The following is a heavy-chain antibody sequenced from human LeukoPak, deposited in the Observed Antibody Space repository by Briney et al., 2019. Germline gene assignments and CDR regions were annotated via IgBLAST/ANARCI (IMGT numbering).Heavy chain of an antibody. J-gene: IGHJ5*02. CDR1: GFTFNDYY. CDR2: INIGGTNT. Sequence: GGSLRLSCAASGFTFNDYYMSWIRQPPGKGLEWRSYINIGGTNTHYADSVKRRFTISRDNAKNSLYLELNNLRAEDTAVYYCATDGAGFDTWGQGVLVTVSS. V-gene: IGHV3-11*05. CDR3: ATDGAGFDT.